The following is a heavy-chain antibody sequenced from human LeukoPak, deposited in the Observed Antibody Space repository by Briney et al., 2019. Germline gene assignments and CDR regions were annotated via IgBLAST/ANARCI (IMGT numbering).Heavy chain of an antibody. V-gene: IGHV4-34*01. CDR2: INHSGST. CDR1: GGSFSGYY. Sequence: TSETLSLTCAVYGGSFSGYYWSWIRQPPGKGLEWIGEINHSGSTNYNPSLKSRVTISVDMSKNQFSLKLSSVTAADTAVYYCARAAGRYGMDVWGKGTTVTVSS. D-gene: IGHD6-13*01. CDR3: ARAAGRYGMDV. J-gene: IGHJ6*04.